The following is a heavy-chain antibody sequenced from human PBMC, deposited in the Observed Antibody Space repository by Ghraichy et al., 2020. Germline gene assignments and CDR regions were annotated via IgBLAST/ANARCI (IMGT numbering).Heavy chain of an antibody. CDR3: TRVYDILTGPPDY. J-gene: IGHJ4*02. D-gene: IGHD3-9*01. CDR2: IRSKAYGGTT. Sequence: GGSLRLSCTASGFTFGDYAMSWFRQAPGKGLEWVGFIRSKAYGGTTEYAASVKGRFTISRDDSKSIAYLQMNSLKTEDTAVYYCTRVYDILTGPPDYWGQGTLVTVSS. CDR1: GFTFGDYA. V-gene: IGHV3-49*03.